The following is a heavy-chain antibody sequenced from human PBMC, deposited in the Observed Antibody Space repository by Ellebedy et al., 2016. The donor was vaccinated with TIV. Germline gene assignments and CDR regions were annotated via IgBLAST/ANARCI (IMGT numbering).Heavy chain of an antibody. J-gene: IGHJ6*02. V-gene: IGHV3-53*01. D-gene: IGHD4-17*01. CDR2: IYSGGST. CDR3: AKVDYGDYYYGMDV. Sequence: GGSLRLXXAASGFTFSDYYMSWVRQAPGKGLEWVSVIYSGGSTYYADSVKGRFTISRHNSKNTLYLQMNSLRAEDTAVYYCAKVDYGDYYYGMDVWGQGTTVTVSS. CDR1: GFTFSDYY.